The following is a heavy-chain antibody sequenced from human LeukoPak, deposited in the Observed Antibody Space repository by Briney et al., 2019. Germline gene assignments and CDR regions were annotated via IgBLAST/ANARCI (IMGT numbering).Heavy chain of an antibody. CDR3: ATTVRPVVVTSAFEI. Sequence: GASVKVTCKVAGYTLTELSMHGVRQAPGKGLEWMGGFDPEDGETIYAQKFQGRVTMTEDTSTDTAYMELSSLRSEDTAVYYCATTVRPVVVTSAFEIWGQGTLATVSS. V-gene: IGHV1-24*01. J-gene: IGHJ3*02. CDR1: GYTLTELS. CDR2: FDPEDGET. D-gene: IGHD2-15*01.